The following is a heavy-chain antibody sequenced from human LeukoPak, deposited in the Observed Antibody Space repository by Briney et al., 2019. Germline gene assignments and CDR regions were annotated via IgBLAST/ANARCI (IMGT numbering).Heavy chain of an antibody. D-gene: IGHD2-8*01. CDR2: IYYSGST. CDR1: GGSISSYY. J-gene: IGHJ4*02. V-gene: IGHV4-59*01. Sequence: SETLSLTCTVSGGSISSYYWSWIRQPPGKGLEWIGYIYYSGSTNYNPSLKSRVTISVDTSKNQFSLKLSSVTAADTAVYYCARGTRYCTNGVCYHPPFDYWGQGTLVTVSS. CDR3: ARGTRYCTNGVCYHPPFDY.